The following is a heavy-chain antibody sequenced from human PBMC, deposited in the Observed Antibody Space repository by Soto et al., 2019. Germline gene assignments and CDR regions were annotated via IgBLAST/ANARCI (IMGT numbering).Heavy chain of an antibody. CDR1: GYTFASYG. Sequence: QVQLVQSGAEVKKPGASVKVSCKASGYTFASYGISWVRQAPGQGLEWVAWISGYTGDTHYAQKVQDRVSLTTDTSPNTVYRERRSLGSHDTALYYCARTRLDCRMTSCYEYWGEGTLVTVSS. V-gene: IGHV1-18*01. D-gene: IGHD2-2*01. CDR3: ARTRLDCRMTSCYEY. J-gene: IGHJ4*02. CDR2: ISGYTGDT.